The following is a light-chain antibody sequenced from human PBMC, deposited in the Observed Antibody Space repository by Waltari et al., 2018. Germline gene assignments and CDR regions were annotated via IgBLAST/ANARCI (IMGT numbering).Light chain of an antibody. V-gene: IGKV1-27*01. CDR2: AAS. J-gene: IGKJ1*01. CDR1: QGIRNA. CDR3: QKYGSAPWT. Sequence: DIQMTQAPSSLSASGGDSVTITCRASQGIRNALAWYQQKPGGVPQVLIYAASTLQSGVPSRFSGSGSGTDFTLTISSLQPADVATYYCQKYGSAPWTFGQGTKVEIK.